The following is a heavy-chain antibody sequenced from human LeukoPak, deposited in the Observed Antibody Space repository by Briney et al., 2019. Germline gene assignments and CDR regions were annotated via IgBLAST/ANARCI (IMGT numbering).Heavy chain of an antibody. CDR3: ALTTEQYYFDY. CDR2: IIPIFGTA. CDR1: GGTFSSYA. V-gene: IGHV1-69*05. D-gene: IGHD1/OR15-1a*01. Sequence: ASVKVSCKASGGTFSSYAISWVRQAPGQGLEWMGRIIPIFGTANYAQKFQGRVTITTDESTSTAYMELSSLRSEDTAVYYCALTTEQYYFDYWGQRTLVTVSS. J-gene: IGHJ4*02.